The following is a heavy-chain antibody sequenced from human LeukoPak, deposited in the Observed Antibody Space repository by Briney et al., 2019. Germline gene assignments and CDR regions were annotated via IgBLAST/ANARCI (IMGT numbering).Heavy chain of an antibody. CDR2: ISYDGSNK. CDR3: AKGGIYGSGSYQSH. Sequence: PGGSLTLSCAASGFTFSNYGMHWVRQAPGKGLEWVAVISYDGSNKYHADSVKGRFTISRDNSKNTLYLQMNSLRAEDTAVYYCAKGGIYGSGSYQSHWGQGTLVTVSS. D-gene: IGHD3-10*01. CDR1: GFTFSNYG. J-gene: IGHJ4*02. V-gene: IGHV3-30*18.